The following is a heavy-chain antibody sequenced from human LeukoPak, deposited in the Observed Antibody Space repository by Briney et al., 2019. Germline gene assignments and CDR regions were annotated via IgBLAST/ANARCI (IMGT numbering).Heavy chain of an antibody. CDR1: GFTFDDYA. D-gene: IGHD6-19*01. CDR2: ISWNSGSI. Sequence: AGGSLRLSCAASGFTFDDYAMHWVRQAPGKGLEWVSGISWNSGSIGYADSVKGRFTISRDNAKNSLYLQMNSLRAEDTAVYYCATLRICSGPCGYFDYWGQGTLVTVSS. J-gene: IGHJ4*02. CDR3: ATLRICSGPCGYFDY. V-gene: IGHV3-9*01.